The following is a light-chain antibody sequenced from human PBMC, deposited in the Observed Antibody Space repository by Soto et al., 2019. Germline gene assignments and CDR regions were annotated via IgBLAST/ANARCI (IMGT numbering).Light chain of an antibody. V-gene: IGLV2-23*03. J-gene: IGLJ3*02. Sequence: QSALTQPASVSGSPGQSITISCTGTSSDIGSYNLVSWYQHLPGKAPKLIIYEGTKRSSGVSNRFSGSKSGNTASLTISGLQAEDAADYYSCAYAGSATFVVFGGGTKVTVL. CDR3: CAYAGSATFVV. CDR2: EGT. CDR1: SSDIGSYNL.